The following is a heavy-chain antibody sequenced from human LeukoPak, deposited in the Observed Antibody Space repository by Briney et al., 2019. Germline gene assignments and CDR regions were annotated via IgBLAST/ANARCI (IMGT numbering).Heavy chain of an antibody. CDR1: SGSFNDYC. CDR3: ARAYDSKHYYYGMDV. V-gene: IGHV4-34*01. Sequence: SETLSLTCAVYSGSFNDYCWIWLRQPPRRGLEWIGEIYSGGSANYDPSLKGRLAISVDPSKSQFSLKLSSLTAADTAVYYCARAYDSKHYYYGMDVWGQGTTVTVSS. CDR2: IYSGGSA. D-gene: IGHD3-22*01. J-gene: IGHJ6*02.